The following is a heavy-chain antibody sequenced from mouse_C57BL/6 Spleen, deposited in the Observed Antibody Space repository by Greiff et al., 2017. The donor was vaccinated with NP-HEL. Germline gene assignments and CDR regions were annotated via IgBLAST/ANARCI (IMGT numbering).Heavy chain of an antibody. Sequence: QVQLKQPGAELVKPGASVKLSCKASGYTFTSYWMHWVKQRPGQGLEWIGMIHPNSGSTNYNEKFKSKATLTVDKSSSTAYMQLSSLTSEDSAVYYCARGDYDVLAGFAYWGQGTLVTVSA. CDR2: IHPNSGST. V-gene: IGHV1-64*01. CDR1: GYTFTSYW. D-gene: IGHD2-4*01. CDR3: ARGDYDVLAGFAY. J-gene: IGHJ3*01.